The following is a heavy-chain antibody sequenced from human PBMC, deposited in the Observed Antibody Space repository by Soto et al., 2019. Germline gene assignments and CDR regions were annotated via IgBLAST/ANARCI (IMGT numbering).Heavy chain of an antibody. D-gene: IGHD3-3*01. CDR2: INAGNGNT. CDR3: AIEGLYYDFGSGHYDLDV. V-gene: IGHV1-3*01. CDR1: GNSFTTYV. Sequence: VQLVQSGAEVKKPGASVKVSCKASGNSFTTYVMHWVRQAPGQSLEWMGGINAGNGNTKYSQKFQGRVTITRDTSASTAFMELSSLRSEDTAVYYCAIEGLYYDFGSGHYDLDVWGQGTTVTVSS. J-gene: IGHJ6*02.